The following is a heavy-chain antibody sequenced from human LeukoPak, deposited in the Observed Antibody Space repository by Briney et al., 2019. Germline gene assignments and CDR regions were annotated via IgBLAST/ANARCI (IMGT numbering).Heavy chain of an antibody. CDR2: VRVNGRST. CDR1: GFTFSSYD. CDR3: AKPGEASNYYFDY. D-gene: IGHD2-21*01. V-gene: IGHV3-23*01. J-gene: IGHJ4*02. Sequence: GGSLRLSCTASGFTFSSYDMSWVRQAPGKGLEWVSTVRVNGRSTYYADSVKGRFTISRDNSKNTLYLQMNSLRAEDTALYYCAKPGEASNYYFDYWGQGALVTVSS.